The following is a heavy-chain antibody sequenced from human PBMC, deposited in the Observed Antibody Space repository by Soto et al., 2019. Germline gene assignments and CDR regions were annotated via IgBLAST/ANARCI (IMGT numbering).Heavy chain of an antibody. Sequence: LETLPLTCSVSGGSVNSVNYYWSWIRQPPGKGLEWIGYIYSSGSTNYNPSLKSRVTISVDTSKNQLSLRLNSVTTADTAVYYCATSPRFAFDIWGQGTMVTVSS. CDR3: ATSPRFAFDI. CDR1: GGSVNSVNYY. V-gene: IGHV4-61*01. CDR2: IYSSGST. J-gene: IGHJ3*02.